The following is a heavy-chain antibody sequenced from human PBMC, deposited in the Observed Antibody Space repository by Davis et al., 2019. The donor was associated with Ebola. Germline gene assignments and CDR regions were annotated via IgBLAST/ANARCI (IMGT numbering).Heavy chain of an antibody. CDR3: AHSSFWFGELYYYYGMDV. V-gene: IGHV2-5*02. Sequence: SGPTLVKPTQTLTLTCTFSGFSLSTSGVGVGWIRQPPGKALEWLALIYWDDDKRYSPSLKSRLTITKDTSKNQVVLTMTNMDPVDTATYYCAHSSFWFGELYYYYGMDVWGQGTTVTVSS. CDR2: IYWDDDK. D-gene: IGHD3-10*01. J-gene: IGHJ6*02. CDR1: GFSLSTSGVG.